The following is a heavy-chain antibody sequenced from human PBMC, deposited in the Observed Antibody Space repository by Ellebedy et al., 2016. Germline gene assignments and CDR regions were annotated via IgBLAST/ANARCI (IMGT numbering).Heavy chain of an antibody. D-gene: IGHD1-1*01. Sequence: ASVKVSCKASGYTFINHAIHWVRQAPGQGLEWMGWINTNSGNPMSARGFTGRFVFSLDSSVSTAYLQISSLKADDTAVYYCARDQQLGYGYDIWGQGTMVAVSS. CDR2: INTNSGNP. J-gene: IGHJ3*02. V-gene: IGHV7-4-1*02. CDR1: GYTFINHA. CDR3: ARDQQLGYGYDI.